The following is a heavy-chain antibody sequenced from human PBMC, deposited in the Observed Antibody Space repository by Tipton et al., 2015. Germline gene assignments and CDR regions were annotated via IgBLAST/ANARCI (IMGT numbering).Heavy chain of an antibody. V-gene: IGHV3-11*01. J-gene: IGHJ6*02. D-gene: IGHD3-3*01. CDR3: ARDSRVGVVDNYYYYYGMDV. CDR2: ISSSGSTI. Sequence: SLRLSCAASGFTFSDYYMSWIRQAPGKGLEWVSYISSSGSTIYYADSVKGRFTISRDNAKNSLYLQMNSLRAEDTAVYYCARDSRVGVVDNYYYYYGMDVWGQGTTVTVSS. CDR1: GFTFSDYY.